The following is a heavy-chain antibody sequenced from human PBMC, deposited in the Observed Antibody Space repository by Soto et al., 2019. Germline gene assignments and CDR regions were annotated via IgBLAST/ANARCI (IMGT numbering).Heavy chain of an antibody. CDR1: GGSISSYS. Sequence: QVQLQESGPGLVKPSETLSLTCTVSGGSISSYSWSWIRQPPGKGLEWIGYIYYSGSTNYNPSLKRRVTISVDTSKNQFSLKLSSVTAADTAVYYCARRPYYYDSWSAFDIWGQGTMVTVSS. CDR2: IYYSGST. D-gene: IGHD3-22*01. J-gene: IGHJ3*02. CDR3: ARRPYYYDSWSAFDI. V-gene: IGHV4-59*08.